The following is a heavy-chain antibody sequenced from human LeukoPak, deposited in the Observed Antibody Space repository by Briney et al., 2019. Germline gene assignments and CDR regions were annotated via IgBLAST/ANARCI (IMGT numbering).Heavy chain of an antibody. Sequence: GRSLRLSCAGSGFTFSSYALYWVRQAPGKGLEWVTLTSYTGSDKWYADSVKGRFTISRDNSKNTLSLQMNSLRPEDTAVYYCARGTLETNGGIDYWGQGTMVTVSS. V-gene: IGHV3-30*04. CDR2: TSYTGSDK. D-gene: IGHD7-27*01. J-gene: IGHJ4*02. CDR1: GFTFSSYA. CDR3: ARGTLETNGGIDY.